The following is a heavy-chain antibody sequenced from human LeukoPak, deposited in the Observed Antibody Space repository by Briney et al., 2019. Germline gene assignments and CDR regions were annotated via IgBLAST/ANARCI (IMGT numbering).Heavy chain of an antibody. Sequence: SVKVSCKASGGTFSSYAISWVRQAPGQGLEWMGGIIPIFGTANYAQKFQGRVTITADKSTSTAYMELSSLRSEDTAVYYCARDWVSYGDYGGSWFDPWGQGTLVTVSS. V-gene: IGHV1-69*06. CDR2: IIPIFGTA. D-gene: IGHD4-17*01. J-gene: IGHJ5*02. CDR1: GGTFSSYA. CDR3: ARDWVSYGDYGGSWFDP.